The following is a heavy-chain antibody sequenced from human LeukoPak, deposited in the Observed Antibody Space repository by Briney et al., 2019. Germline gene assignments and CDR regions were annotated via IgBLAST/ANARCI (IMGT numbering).Heavy chain of an antibody. CDR3: TRDHCSFANCYEDYYYGVDV. D-gene: IGHD2-2*01. Sequence: GASVKVSCKASGYTSGYTFTSYYMHWVRQAPGQGLEWMGWINPNNGGTTYTQNFQGRVTMTRDTSISTAYMELSRLRSDDSAIYYCTRDHCSFANCYEDYYYGVDVWGQGTTVTVSS. CDR1: GYTSGYTFTSYY. V-gene: IGHV1-2*02. J-gene: IGHJ6*02. CDR2: INPNNGGT.